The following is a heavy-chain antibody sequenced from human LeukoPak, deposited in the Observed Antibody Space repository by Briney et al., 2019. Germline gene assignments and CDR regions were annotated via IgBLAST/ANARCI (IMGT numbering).Heavy chain of an antibody. J-gene: IGHJ4*02. Sequence: PSETLSLTCTVSSGSISSGDYYWSWIRQPPGKGLEWIGYIYYSGSTYYNPSLKSRVTISVDTSKNQFSLKLSSVTAADTAVYYCARRFWSGYYDYFDYWGQGTLVTVSS. CDR1: SGSISSGDYY. V-gene: IGHV4-30-4*08. D-gene: IGHD3-3*01. CDR3: ARRFWSGYYDYFDY. CDR2: IYYSGST.